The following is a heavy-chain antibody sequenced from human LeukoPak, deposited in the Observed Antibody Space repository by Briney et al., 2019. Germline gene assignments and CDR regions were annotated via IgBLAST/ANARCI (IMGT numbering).Heavy chain of an antibody. CDR1: GSTLTTNY. CDR2: INPSGGST. V-gene: IGHV1-46*01. Sequence: ASVKVSCKASGSTLTTNYMHWVRKAPGQGLEWMGIINPSGGSTSYAQKFQGRVTMTRDTSTSTVYMELSSLRSEDTAVYYCARDRFAIDILTGYGFDYWGQGTLVTVPS. D-gene: IGHD3-9*01. J-gene: IGHJ4*02. CDR3: ARDRFAIDILTGYGFDY.